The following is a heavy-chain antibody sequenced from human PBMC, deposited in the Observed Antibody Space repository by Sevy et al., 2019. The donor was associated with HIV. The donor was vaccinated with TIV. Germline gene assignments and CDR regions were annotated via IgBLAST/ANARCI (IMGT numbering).Heavy chain of an antibody. D-gene: IGHD6-13*01. V-gene: IGHV3-23*01. CDR3: AKGNTRIAAAAQDY. CDR2: ISGSGGST. Sequence: GGSLRLSCAASGFTFSSYAMSWVRQAPGKGLEWVSAISGSGGSTYYADSVKGRFTISSDNSKNTLYLQMNSLRAEDTAVYYCAKGNTRIAAAAQDYWGQGTLATVSS. CDR1: GFTFSSYA. J-gene: IGHJ4*02.